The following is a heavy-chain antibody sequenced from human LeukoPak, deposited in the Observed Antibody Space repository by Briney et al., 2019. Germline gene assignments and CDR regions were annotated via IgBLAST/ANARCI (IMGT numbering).Heavy chain of an antibody. CDR2: IKQDGSEK. Sequence: GGSLRLSCAASGFTFSSYWMSWVRQAPGKGLEWVANIKQDGSEKYYVDSVKGRFTISRDNAKNSLFLQMSSLRAEDAAVYYCARDRGGQQLVQDYWGQGTLVTVSS. CDR3: ARDRGGQQLVQDY. D-gene: IGHD6-13*01. J-gene: IGHJ4*02. CDR1: GFTFSSYW. V-gene: IGHV3-7*01.